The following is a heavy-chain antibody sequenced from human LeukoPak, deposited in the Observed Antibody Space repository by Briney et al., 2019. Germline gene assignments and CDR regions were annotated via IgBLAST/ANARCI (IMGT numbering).Heavy chain of an antibody. CDR3: AKIVGATGEDNWFDP. Sequence: GGSLRLSCAASGFTFSSYWMSWVRQAPGKGLEWVANIKQDGSEKYYVDSVKGRFTISRDNAKNSLYLQMNSLRAEDTAVYYCAKIVGATGEDNWFDPWGQGTLVTVSS. CDR1: GFTFSSYW. J-gene: IGHJ5*02. CDR2: IKQDGSEK. V-gene: IGHV3-7*03. D-gene: IGHD1-26*01.